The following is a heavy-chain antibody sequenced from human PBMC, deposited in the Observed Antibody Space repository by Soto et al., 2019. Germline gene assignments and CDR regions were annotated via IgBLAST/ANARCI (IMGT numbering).Heavy chain of an antibody. V-gene: IGHV3-30*18. D-gene: IGHD1-1*01. CDR3: AKDQPQPGTIHYFGMAV. CDR2: ISHDGNNK. J-gene: IGHJ6*02. Sequence: GGALRLSCAASGLTFNNCGFHCVRQAPGKSLEGGAVISHDGNNKYYAESVTGRFITSRDDSKNTVFLQLNRLRTDDPAVYHCAKDQPQPGTIHYFGMAVWGLGTTVAVSS. CDR1: GLTFNNCG.